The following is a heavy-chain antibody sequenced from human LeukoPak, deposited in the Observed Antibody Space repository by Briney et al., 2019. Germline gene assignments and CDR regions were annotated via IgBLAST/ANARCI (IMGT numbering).Heavy chain of an antibody. Sequence: GGSLRLSCAAPGFTFSNYGMHWVRQAPGKGLEWVSAISGSGGSTYYADSVKGWFTISRDNSKNTLYLQMNSLRAEDTAVYYCAKELSEMATISPFDYWGQGTLVTVSS. J-gene: IGHJ4*02. CDR3: AKELSEMATISPFDY. V-gene: IGHV3-23*01. CDR2: ISGSGGST. CDR1: GFTFSNYG. D-gene: IGHD5-24*01.